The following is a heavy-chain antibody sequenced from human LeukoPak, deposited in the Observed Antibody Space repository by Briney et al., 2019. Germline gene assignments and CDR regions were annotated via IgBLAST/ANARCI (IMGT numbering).Heavy chain of an antibody. V-gene: IGHV4-59*01. CDR2: IYYSGST. J-gene: IGHJ4*02. CDR1: GGSISSYY. CDR3: ASATHGYYDFWSGYYTGYYLDY. D-gene: IGHD3-3*01. Sequence: PSETLSLTCTVPGGSISSYYWSWIRQPPGKGLEWIGYIYYSGSTNYNPSLKSRVTISVDTSKNQFSLKLSSVTAADTAVYYCASATHGYYDFWSGYYTGYYLDYWGQGTLVTVSS.